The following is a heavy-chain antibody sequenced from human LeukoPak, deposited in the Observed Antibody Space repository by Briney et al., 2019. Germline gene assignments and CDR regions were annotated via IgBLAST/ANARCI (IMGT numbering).Heavy chain of an antibody. V-gene: IGHV1-2*02. Sequence: ASVKVPCKASGYTFTGYYMHWVRQGPGQGLEWMGWINPNSGDTKYAQKFQGRVTMTMDTSINTAYMELSGLRSDDTAVYYCARVVVVVVAAKYYYYYMDVWGKGTTVTVSS. CDR2: INPNSGDT. J-gene: IGHJ6*03. CDR3: ARVVVVVVAAKYYYYYMDV. CDR1: GYTFTGYY. D-gene: IGHD2-15*01.